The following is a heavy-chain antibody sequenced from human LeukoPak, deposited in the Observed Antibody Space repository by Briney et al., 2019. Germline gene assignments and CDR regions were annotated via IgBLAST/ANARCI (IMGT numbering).Heavy chain of an antibody. Sequence: GGSLRLSCAASGFTFSSYDMHWVRQATGKGLEWVSAIGTAGDTYYPGSVTGRFTISRENAKNSLYLQMNSLRAGDTAVYYCAREMSSSGGSWFDPWGQGTLVTVSS. CDR1: GFTFSSYD. CDR3: AREMSSSGGSWFDP. V-gene: IGHV3-13*01. J-gene: IGHJ5*02. CDR2: IGTAGDT. D-gene: IGHD6-6*01.